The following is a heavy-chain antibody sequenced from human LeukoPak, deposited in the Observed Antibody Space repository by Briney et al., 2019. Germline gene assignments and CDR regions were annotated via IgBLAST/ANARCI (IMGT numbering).Heavy chain of an antibody. CDR2: ISYDGSNK. V-gene: IGHV3-30-3*02. CDR3: AKHSSSWYVNYLDY. Sequence: GGSLRLSCAASGFTFSSYAMHWVRQAPGKGLEWVAVISYDGSNKYYADSVKGRFTISRDNSKNTLYLQMNSLRAEDTAVYYCAKHSSSWYVNYLDYWGQGTLVTVSS. J-gene: IGHJ4*02. CDR1: GFTFSSYA. D-gene: IGHD6-13*01.